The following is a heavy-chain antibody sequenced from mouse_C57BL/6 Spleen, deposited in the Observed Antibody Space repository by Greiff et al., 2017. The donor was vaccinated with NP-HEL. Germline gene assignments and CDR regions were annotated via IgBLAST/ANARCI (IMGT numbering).Heavy chain of an antibody. CDR3: ARRYDGYSYYFDY. V-gene: IGHV1-59*01. CDR1: GYTFTSYW. CDR2: IDPSDSYT. J-gene: IGHJ2*01. Sequence: QVQLKQPGAELVRPGPSVKLSCKASGYTFTSYWMHWVKQRPGQGLEWIGVIDPSDSYTNYNQKFKGKATLTVDTSSSTAYMQLSSLTSEDSAVYYCARRYDGYSYYFDYWGQGTTLTVSS. D-gene: IGHD2-3*01.